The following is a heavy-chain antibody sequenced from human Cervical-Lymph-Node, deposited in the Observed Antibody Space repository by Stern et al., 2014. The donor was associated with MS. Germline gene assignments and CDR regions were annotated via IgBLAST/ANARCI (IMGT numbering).Heavy chain of an antibody. J-gene: IGHJ6*02. CDR3: ARDNDDNGMDV. V-gene: IGHV1-69*06. CDR2: TIPLFGTP. CDR1: GGTFSNYG. Sequence: QVQLLESGAEVKNPGSSVKVACMASGGTFSNYGVSWVRQAPGQGLDWMGGTIPLFGTPHYAQKFQGRVAITADNSLSTVYMELTGLTSADTAVYYCARDNDDNGMDVWGQGTTVTVSS. D-gene: IGHD1-1*01.